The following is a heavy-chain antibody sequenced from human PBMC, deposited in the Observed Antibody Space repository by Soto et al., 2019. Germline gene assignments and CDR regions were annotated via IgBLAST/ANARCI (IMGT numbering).Heavy chain of an antibody. Sequence: EVQLSESGGGLVQPGGSLRLSCAASGFTFSNYAMSWVRQAPGKGLEWVSGISGGVDSTYYADSVKGRFTISRDNSKNTLDLHMNSLRAEDTAVYYCAKAPVGFGELHFDYWGQGALVTVSS. CDR3: AKAPVGFGELHFDY. CDR1: GFTFSNYA. CDR2: ISGGVDST. J-gene: IGHJ4*02. D-gene: IGHD3-10*01. V-gene: IGHV3-23*01.